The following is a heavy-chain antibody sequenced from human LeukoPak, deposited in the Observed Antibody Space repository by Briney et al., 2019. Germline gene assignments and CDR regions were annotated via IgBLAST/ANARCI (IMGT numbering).Heavy chain of an antibody. V-gene: IGHV3-13*01. CDR1: GFTFSSYD. CDR2: IGTAGDT. D-gene: IGHD3-22*01. CDR3: ARNYYDSSGYDYFDY. Sequence: GGSLGLSCAASGFTFSSYDMHWVRQATGKGLEWVSAIGTAGDTYYPGSVKGRFTISRENAKNSLYLQMNSLRAGDTAVYYCARNYYDSSGYDYFDYWGQGTLVTVSS. J-gene: IGHJ4*02.